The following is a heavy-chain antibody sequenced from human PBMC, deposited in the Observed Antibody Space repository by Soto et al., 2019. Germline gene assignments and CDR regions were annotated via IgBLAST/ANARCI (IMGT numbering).Heavy chain of an antibody. Sequence: QVQLVQSGAEVMKPGSSVKVSCKTSGGTFRTSAISWVRQAPGQGLEWMGGIMPVFPTPDYAQKFQGRVTITADESTGTAYMELSSLRSEDTAVYYCARDKDRQQLGGNYYYIMDVWGQGTTVTVSS. CDR1: GGTFRTSA. V-gene: IGHV1-69*12. CDR2: IMPVFPTP. CDR3: ARDKDRQQLGGNYYYIMDV. D-gene: IGHD3-3*02. J-gene: IGHJ6*01.